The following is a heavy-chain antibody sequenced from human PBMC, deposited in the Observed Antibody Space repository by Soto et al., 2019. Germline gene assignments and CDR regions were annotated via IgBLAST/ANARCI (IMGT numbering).Heavy chain of an antibody. CDR2: TYPSGTF. CDR3: ARAQFYSGSGNYNYLMFDA. Sequence: QLQLQESGSGLVKPSQTLSLTSAVSGGSIGGVGYSWSWIRHPPGGGLVWIGYTYPSGTFLKCPSLKTCLTISLNMSYTRFSLTLNSMTAADTAVYYCARAQFYSGSGNYNYLMFDAWGQGIQGTVSS. V-gene: IGHV4-30-2*01. J-gene: IGHJ5*02. CDR1: GGSIGGVGYS. D-gene: IGHD3-10*01.